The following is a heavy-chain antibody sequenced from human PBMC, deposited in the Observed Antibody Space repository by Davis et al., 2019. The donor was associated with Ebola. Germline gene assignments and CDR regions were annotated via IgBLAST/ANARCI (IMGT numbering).Heavy chain of an antibody. Sequence: SVKVSCKASGGTFHRYSISRVRNAPRQGLEWMGRSIPVLGIANYAQKFQGSGTMTADKTTGTAYLELNSLRSEDTAVYYCAGEPPTTVTTGNYFDCWGQGTLVTVSS. CDR1: GGTFHRYS. J-gene: IGHJ4*02. CDR2: SIPVLGIA. V-gene: IGHV1-69*04. CDR3: AGEPPTTVTTGNYFDC. D-gene: IGHD4-17*01.